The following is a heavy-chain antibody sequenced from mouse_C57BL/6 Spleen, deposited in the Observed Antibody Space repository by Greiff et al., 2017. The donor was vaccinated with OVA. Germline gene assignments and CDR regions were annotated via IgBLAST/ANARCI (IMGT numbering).Heavy chain of an antibody. CDR1: GYTFTDYN. CDR2: INPNNGGT. D-gene: IGHD1-1*01. Sequence: VQLQQSGPELVKPGASVKMSCKASGYTFTDYNMHWVKQSHGKSLEWIGYINPNNGGTSYNQKFKGKATLTVNKSSSTAYMELRSLTSEDSAVYYCAREYYGSSYYWYFDVWGTGTTVTVSS. CDR3: AREYYGSSYYWYFDV. V-gene: IGHV1-22*01. J-gene: IGHJ1*03.